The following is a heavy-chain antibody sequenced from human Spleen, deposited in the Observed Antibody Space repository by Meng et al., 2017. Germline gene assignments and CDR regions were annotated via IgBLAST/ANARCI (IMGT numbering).Heavy chain of an antibody. Sequence: QPQLQEPGSGLVRPSAALFLTCSVAGGSISTSGYYWGWIRQPPGKGLEWIGSIGHSGFTYYTPSLKSRVTVSIDTSRNQFSLWLTSVTAADTAVYYCVRSSAWVRTGFDPWGQGTLVTVSS. V-gene: IGHV4-39*01. CDR1: GGSISTSGYY. D-gene: IGHD6-19*01. CDR3: VRSSAWVRTGFDP. J-gene: IGHJ5*02. CDR2: IGHSGFT.